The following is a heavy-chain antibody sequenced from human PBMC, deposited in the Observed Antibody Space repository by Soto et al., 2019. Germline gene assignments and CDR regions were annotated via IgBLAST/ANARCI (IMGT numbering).Heavy chain of an antibody. J-gene: IGHJ4*02. CDR3: ARGGPCQRLSAVDF. Sequence: EVQLVESGGILVQPGESLRLSCVASGFSFSNYAMHWVRQAPGKGLEFVSAISNNGGSTYYANSVKGRFTISRDNSKNTLYLQMGSLSAEDMAVYYCARGGPCQRLSAVDFWGQGTLVTVSS. V-gene: IGHV3-64*01. CDR2: ISNNGGST. D-gene: IGHD6-25*01. CDR1: GFSFSNYA.